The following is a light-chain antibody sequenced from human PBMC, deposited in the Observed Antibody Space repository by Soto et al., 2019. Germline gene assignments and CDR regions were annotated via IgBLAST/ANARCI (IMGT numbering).Light chain of an antibody. V-gene: IGKV3-15*01. CDR3: QQSYSTPRIT. J-gene: IGKJ5*01. Sequence: EIVLTQSPGTLSLSPGERATLSCRASQSVSSNLAWYQQKPGQAPRLLIYGASTRATGIPARFSGSGSGTDFTLTISSLQPEDFATYYCQQSYSTPRITFGQGTLLEIK. CDR2: GAS. CDR1: QSVSSN.